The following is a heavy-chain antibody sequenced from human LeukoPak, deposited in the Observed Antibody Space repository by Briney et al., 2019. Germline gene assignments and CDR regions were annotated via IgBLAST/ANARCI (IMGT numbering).Heavy chain of an antibody. CDR1: GYSISSGYY. D-gene: IGHD3-10*01. CDR3: ASYYASGVSADNYYGMDV. V-gene: IGHV4-38-2*01. J-gene: IGHJ6*04. CDR2: MSHNRGT. Sequence: PSETLSLTCAVSGYSISSGYYWGWIRQPPGKGLEWIGSMSHNRGTYYNPSLKSRVTILMDTSKNQFSLRLSSVTAADTAVYYCASYYASGVSADNYYGMDVWGKGTTVTVSS.